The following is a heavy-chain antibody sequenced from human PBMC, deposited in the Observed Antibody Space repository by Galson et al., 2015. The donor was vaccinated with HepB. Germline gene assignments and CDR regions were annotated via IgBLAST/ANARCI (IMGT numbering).Heavy chain of an antibody. J-gene: IGHJ4*02. D-gene: IGHD1-1*01. V-gene: IGHV3-30-3*01. Sequence: SLRLSCAASGFTFSSYAMHWVRQAPGKGLEWVAVISYDGSNKYYADSVKGRFTISRDNSKNTLYLQMNSLRAEDTAVYYCARNLDEPLVDYWGQGTLVTVSS. CDR3: ARNLDEPLVDY. CDR1: GFTFSSYA. CDR2: ISYDGSNK.